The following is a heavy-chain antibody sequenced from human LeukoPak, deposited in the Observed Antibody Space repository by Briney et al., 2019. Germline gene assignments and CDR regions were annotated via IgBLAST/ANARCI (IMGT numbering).Heavy chain of an antibody. CDR2: IYYSGST. D-gene: IGHD6-19*01. J-gene: IGHJ6*03. Sequence: TSETLSLTCTVSGGSISSYYWSWIRQPPGKGLEWIGYIYYSGSTNYNPSLKSRVTISVDTSKNQFSLKLRSVTAADTAVYYCARGLAPGWGYYHYYMDVWGKGTTVTISS. CDR1: GGSISSYY. V-gene: IGHV4-59*01. CDR3: ARGLAPGWGYYHYYMDV.